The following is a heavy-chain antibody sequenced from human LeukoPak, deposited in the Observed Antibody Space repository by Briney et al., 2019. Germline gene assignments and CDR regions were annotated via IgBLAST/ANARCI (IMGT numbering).Heavy chain of an antibody. V-gene: IGHV2-70*04. CDR1: GFSLSTSGMR. D-gene: IGHD6-13*01. CDR2: IDWDDDK. CDR3: ARMRTYSRGYRYFDL. Sequence: SGPALVKPTQTLTLTCTFSGFSLSTSGMRVSWIRQPPGKALEWLARIDWDDDKFYSTSLKTRLTISEDTSKNQVVLTMTNMDPVDTATYYCARMRTYSRGYRYFDLWGRGTLVTVSS. J-gene: IGHJ2*01.